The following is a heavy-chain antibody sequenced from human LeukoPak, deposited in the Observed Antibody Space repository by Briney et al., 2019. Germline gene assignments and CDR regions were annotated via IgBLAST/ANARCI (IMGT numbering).Heavy chain of an antibody. J-gene: IGHJ4*02. CDR3: ARDRPDYPFDY. CDR1: GFTFSSYS. Sequence: PGGSLRLSCAASGFTFSSYSMNWVRQAPGKGLEWVSSISSSSSYIYYADSVRGRFTISRDNAKNSLYLQMNSLRAEDTAVYYCARDRPDYPFDYWGQGTLVTVSS. V-gene: IGHV3-21*01. CDR2: ISSSSSYI. D-gene: IGHD4-11*01.